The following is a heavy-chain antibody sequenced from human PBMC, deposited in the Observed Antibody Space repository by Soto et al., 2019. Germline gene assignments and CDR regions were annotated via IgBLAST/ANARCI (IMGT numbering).Heavy chain of an antibody. CDR1: GYTFTMYG. J-gene: IGHJ4*02. D-gene: IGHD7-27*01. Sequence: QVQLVQSGAEVKKPGASVKVSCKTSGYTFTMYGISWVRQAPGQGLEWLGWITADNGETKYAQKIQDRVTVTTDTSTAKAYMELRSLTADDTAVYYCARRTLGSAIGIGDYWGQGTLVTVSS. V-gene: IGHV1-18*01. CDR3: ARRTLGSAIGIGDY. CDR2: ITADNGET.